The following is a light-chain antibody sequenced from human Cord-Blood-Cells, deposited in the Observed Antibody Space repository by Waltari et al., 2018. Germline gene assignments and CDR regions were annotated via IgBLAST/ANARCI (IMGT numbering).Light chain of an antibody. CDR1: QSLLHSNGYNY. J-gene: IGKJ1*01. CDR3: MQALQTPWT. Sequence: DIVMTQSPLSLPVTPGEPASISCRSSQSLLHSNGYNYLHWYLQKPGQSPQMLIYMGSNRASGVPYRFSGSGSGTDFTLKISRVEAEDVWVYYCMQALQTPWTFGQGTKVEIK. CDR2: MGS. V-gene: IGKV2-28*01.